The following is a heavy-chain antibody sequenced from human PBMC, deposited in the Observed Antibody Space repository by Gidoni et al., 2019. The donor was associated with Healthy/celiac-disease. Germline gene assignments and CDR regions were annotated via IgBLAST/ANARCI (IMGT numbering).Heavy chain of an antibody. V-gene: IGHV3-33*01. D-gene: IGHD3-10*01. CDR2: IWYDGSNK. J-gene: IGHJ4*02. CDR1: GFTFRSYG. Sequence: QVQLVESGGGVVQPGRSLRLPCAASGFTFRSYGMHWVRQAPGTGLEWVAVIWYDGSNKYYADSVKGRFTISRDNSKNTLYLQMNSLRAEDTAVYYCARAYGSGSYYNFFDYWGQGTLVTVSS. CDR3: ARAYGSGSYYNFFDY.